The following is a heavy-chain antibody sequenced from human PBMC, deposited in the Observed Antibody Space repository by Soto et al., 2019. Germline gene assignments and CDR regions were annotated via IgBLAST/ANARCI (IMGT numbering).Heavy chain of an antibody. CDR2: ISSSSSTI. Sequence: GGSLRLSCAASGFTFSSYSMNWVRQAPGKGLEWVSYISSSSSTIYYADSVKGRFTISRDNAKNSLYLQMNSLRDEDTAVYYCARGHFDFGVVIITGVPHDYWGQGTLVTVSS. D-gene: IGHD3-3*01. CDR1: GFTFSSYS. J-gene: IGHJ4*02. V-gene: IGHV3-48*02. CDR3: ARGHFDFGVVIITGVPHDY.